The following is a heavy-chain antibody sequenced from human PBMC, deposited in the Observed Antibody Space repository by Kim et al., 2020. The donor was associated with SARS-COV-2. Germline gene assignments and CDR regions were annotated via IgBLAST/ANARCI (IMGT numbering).Heavy chain of an antibody. Sequence: SVKGRFTNSRDNSKNTLDLQMSSLRAEDTAVYYCVKDTVRYSSSWYSFDYWGQGTLVTVSS. D-gene: IGHD6-13*01. J-gene: IGHJ4*02. V-gene: IGHV3-64D*09. CDR3: VKDTVRYSSSWYSFDY.